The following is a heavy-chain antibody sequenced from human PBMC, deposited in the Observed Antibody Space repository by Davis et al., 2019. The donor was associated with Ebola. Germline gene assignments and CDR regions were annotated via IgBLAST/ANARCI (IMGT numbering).Heavy chain of an antibody. CDR2: IYAGDSDT. V-gene: IGHV5-51*01. CDR1: GYKFSTYW. Sequence: GESLKISCQGTGYKFSTYWIAWVRQTPAKGLEWMGIIYAGDSDTRYSPSFEGQVTISVDRSISTAYLQWSSLKASDIAMYYCARQESLYGSSDYWGQGTLVTVSS. CDR3: ARQESLYGSSDY. D-gene: IGHD2/OR15-2a*01. J-gene: IGHJ4*02.